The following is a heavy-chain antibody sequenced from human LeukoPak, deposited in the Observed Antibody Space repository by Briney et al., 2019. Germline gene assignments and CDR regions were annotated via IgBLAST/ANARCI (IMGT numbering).Heavy chain of an antibody. CDR3: ARESYDFWSGYHTFFDY. CDR1: GGSISSGSYY. J-gene: IGHJ4*02. Sequence: SQTLSLTCTVSGGSISSGSYYWSWIRQPAGKGLEWIGRIYTSGSTNYNPSLKSRVTISVDTSKNQFSLKLSSVTAADTAVYYCARESYDFWSGYHTFFDYWGQGTLVTVSS. V-gene: IGHV4-61*02. CDR2: IYTSGST. D-gene: IGHD3-3*01.